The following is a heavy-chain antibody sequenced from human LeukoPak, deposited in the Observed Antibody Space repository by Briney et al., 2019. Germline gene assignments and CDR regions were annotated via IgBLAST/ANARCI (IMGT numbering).Heavy chain of an antibody. D-gene: IGHD6-13*01. CDR1: GFTFSSYS. V-gene: IGHV3-48*02. J-gene: IGHJ3*02. CDR2: ISTSSSTI. CDR3: ARRLKAATGDAFDI. Sequence: GGSLRLSCAASGFTFSSYSMNWVRQAPGKGLEWVSYISTSSSTIYYADSVKGRFTISRDNAKNSLYLQMNSLRDEDTAVYYCARRLKAATGDAFDIWGQGAMVTVSS.